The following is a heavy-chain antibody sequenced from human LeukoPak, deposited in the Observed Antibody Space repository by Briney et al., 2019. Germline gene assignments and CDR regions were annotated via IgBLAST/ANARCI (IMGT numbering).Heavy chain of an antibody. CDR3: ATHPAYCSGGSCYGNWFDP. D-gene: IGHD2-15*01. CDR1: GYSFTSYW. CDR2: IDPSDSYT. J-gene: IGHJ5*02. Sequence: GESLRISCKGSGYSFTSYWISWVRQMPGKGLEWMGRIDPSDSYTNYSPSFQGHVTISADKSISTAYLQRSSLKASDTAMYYCATHPAYCSGGSCYGNWFDPWGQGTLVTVSS. V-gene: IGHV5-10-1*01.